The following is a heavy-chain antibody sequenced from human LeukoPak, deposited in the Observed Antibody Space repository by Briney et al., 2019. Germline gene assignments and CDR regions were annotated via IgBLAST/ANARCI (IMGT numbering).Heavy chain of an antibody. J-gene: IGHJ4*02. CDR3: ARDLRSSGYYAFDH. Sequence: GGSLRLSCAASRFTFSSFTMNWVRQAPGKGLEWVSSISSSSSYIYYADSLKGRFTISRDNAKNSLYLQMNSLRAEDTAVYYCARDLRSSGYYAFDHWGQGTLVTVSS. CDR1: RFTFSSFT. V-gene: IGHV3-21*01. CDR2: ISSSSSYI. D-gene: IGHD3-22*01.